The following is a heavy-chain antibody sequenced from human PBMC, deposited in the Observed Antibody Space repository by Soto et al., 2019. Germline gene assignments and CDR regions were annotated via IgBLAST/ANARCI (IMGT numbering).Heavy chain of an antibody. CDR3: ARDYGTGKLPIDY. CDR1: GYTFTSYA. Sequence: APVKVSCKASGYTFTSYAMHWVRQAPGQRLEWMGWINAGNGNTKYSQKFQGRVTITRDTSASTAYMELSSLRSEDTAVYYCARDYGTGKLPIDYWGQGTLVTVSS. V-gene: IGHV1-3*01. J-gene: IGHJ4*02. D-gene: IGHD1-1*01. CDR2: INAGNGNT.